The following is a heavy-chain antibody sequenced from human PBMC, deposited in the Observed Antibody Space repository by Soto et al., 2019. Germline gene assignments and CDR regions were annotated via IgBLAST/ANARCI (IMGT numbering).Heavy chain of an antibody. CDR2: VSRNSDSI. D-gene: IGHD4-17*01. CDR3: AKDIAYGDPPGHYFDA. V-gene: IGHV3-9*01. CDR1: GFTFDDYA. J-gene: IGHJ4*02. Sequence: PGGSLRLSCTPSGFTFDDYAMHWVRQVPGKGLEWVSSVSRNSDSIHHADSVRGRFTISRDNARHSLYLQMDSLRVEDTAFYYCAKDIAYGDPPGHYFDAWGQGTLVTVSS.